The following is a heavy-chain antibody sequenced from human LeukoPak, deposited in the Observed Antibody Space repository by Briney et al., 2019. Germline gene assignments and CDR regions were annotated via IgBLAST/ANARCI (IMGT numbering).Heavy chain of an antibody. CDR1: GFAFSIYS. Sequence: GGSLRLSCSASGFAFSIYSMNWVRQAPGKGLEWVSYISSSDNTIYYADSVKGRFTISRDNAKNSLSLQMNSLRAEDTALYYCARVGAAWRAFDIWGQGTMVTVSS. J-gene: IGHJ3*02. V-gene: IGHV3-48*01. CDR3: ARVGAAWRAFDI. D-gene: IGHD1-26*01. CDR2: ISSSDNTI.